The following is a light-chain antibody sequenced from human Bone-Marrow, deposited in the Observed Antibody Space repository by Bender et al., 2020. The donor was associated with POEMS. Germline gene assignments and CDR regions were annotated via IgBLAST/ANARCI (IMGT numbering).Light chain of an antibody. V-gene: IGLV2-14*01. CDR3: SSYTSTNVL. CDR2: GVS. J-gene: IGLJ2*01. Sequence: QSALTQPASVSGSPGQSITISCTGTSSDIAIYDFVSWYQQHPGKAPTLMIFGVSERPSGVSNRFSGSKSGNTASLTISGLQAEDEAHYYCSSYTSTNVLFGGGTKLTVL. CDR1: SSDIAIYDF.